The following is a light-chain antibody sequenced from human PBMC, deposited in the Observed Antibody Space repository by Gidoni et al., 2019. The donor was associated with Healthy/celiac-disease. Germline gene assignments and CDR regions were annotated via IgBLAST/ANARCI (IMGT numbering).Light chain of an antibody. CDR3: QQYNNWPRT. CDR1: QSVSSN. CDR2: GAS. V-gene: IGKV3-15*01. Sequence: EIVMTQSPATMSVSPGERATPSCRTSQSVSSNLAWYQQKPGQAPRLLIYGASTRATGIPARFSSSGSGTEFTLTISSLQSEDFAVYYCQQYNNWPRTFGQGTKVEIK. J-gene: IGKJ1*01.